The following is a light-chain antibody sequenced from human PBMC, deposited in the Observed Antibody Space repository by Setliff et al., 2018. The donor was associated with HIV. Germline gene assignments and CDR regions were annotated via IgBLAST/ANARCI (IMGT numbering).Light chain of an antibody. CDR1: SSDVGDYNH. V-gene: IGLV2-11*01. Sequence: QSALPQPRSVSGFPGQSVTISCTGTSSDVGDYNHVSWYQQHPGKAPKLIIYDASKRPSGVPDRFSASKSGNTASLTISGLQAEDEADYYCSSYTSSNTLVFGTGTKVT. CDR3: SSYTSSNTLV. CDR2: DAS. J-gene: IGLJ1*01.